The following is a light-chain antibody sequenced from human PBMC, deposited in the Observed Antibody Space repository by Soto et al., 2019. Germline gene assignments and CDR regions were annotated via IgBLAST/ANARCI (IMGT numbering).Light chain of an antibody. CDR1: SSDVGSHNF. Sequence: QSVLTQPASVSGSPGQSITISCTGTSSDVGSHNFVSWYQQRPGKAPKLMIFEVTKRPSGVSSRFSASKSGNTASLTISGVQAEDEPDYYCCSYAGTTTWVFGGGTKLTVL. V-gene: IGLV2-23*02. CDR3: CSYAGTTTWV. CDR2: EVT. J-gene: IGLJ2*01.